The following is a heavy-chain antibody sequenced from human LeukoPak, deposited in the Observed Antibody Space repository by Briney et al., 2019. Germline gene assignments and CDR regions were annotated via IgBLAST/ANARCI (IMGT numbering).Heavy chain of an antibody. CDR3: ARDSGHTVTNEYFEH. J-gene: IGHJ1*01. V-gene: IGHV3-21*04. CDR2: ISSGSGYI. D-gene: IGHD1-14*01. CDR1: GFSFIGYG. Sequence: GGSLRLSCAASGFSFIGYGMSWARQAPGKGLEWVSSISSGSGYIYYADSVKGRFTISRDNAQNALFLQMNALRVDDSAVYYCARDSGHTVTNEYFEHWGQGTLLTVSS.